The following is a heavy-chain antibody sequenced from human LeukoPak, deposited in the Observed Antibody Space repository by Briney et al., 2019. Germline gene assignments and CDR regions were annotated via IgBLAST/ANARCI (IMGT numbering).Heavy chain of an antibody. D-gene: IGHD6-6*01. CDR1: GFTFSSYA. J-gene: IGHJ4*02. CDR3: AKDLIAPRPSYFDY. V-gene: IGHV3-23*01. CDR2: ISGSGGST. Sequence: GGSLRLSCAASGFTFSSYAMSWVRQAPGKGLEWVSGISGSGGSTNYADSVKGRFTISRDNSKNTLYLQMNSLRGEDKAVYFCAKDLIAPRPSYFDYWGQGTLVTVSS.